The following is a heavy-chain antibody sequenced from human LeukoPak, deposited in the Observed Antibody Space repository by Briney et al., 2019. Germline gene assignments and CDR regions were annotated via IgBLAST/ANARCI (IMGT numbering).Heavy chain of an antibody. V-gene: IGHV1-18*01. CDR1: GYTFNNYG. D-gene: IGHD3-22*01. CDR2: ISAYNGNT. Sequence: ASVKASCKASGYTFNNYGISWVRQAPGQGLEWMGWISAYNGNTNYAQKFQGRVTITADKSTSTAYMELNSLRSEVTAVYYCAREWDYYDSSGYYYWGQGTLVAVSS. J-gene: IGHJ4*02. CDR3: AREWDYYDSSGYYY.